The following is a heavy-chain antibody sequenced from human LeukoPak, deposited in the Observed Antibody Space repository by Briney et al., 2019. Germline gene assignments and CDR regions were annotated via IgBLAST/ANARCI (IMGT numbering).Heavy chain of an antibody. J-gene: IGHJ5*02. CDR3: ARDFVAAVSNWFDP. Sequence: ASVKVSCKASGYTFTCYYMHWVRQAPGQGLEWMGRINPNSGGTNYAQKFQGRVTMTRDTSISTAYMELSRLRSDDTAVYYCARDFVAAVSNWFDPWGQGTLVTVSS. V-gene: IGHV1-2*06. CDR1: GYTFTCYY. CDR2: INPNSGGT. D-gene: IGHD6-13*01.